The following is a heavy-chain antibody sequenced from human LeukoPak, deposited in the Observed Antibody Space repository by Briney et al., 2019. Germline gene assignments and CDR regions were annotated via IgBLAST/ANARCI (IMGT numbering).Heavy chain of an antibody. D-gene: IGHD3-10*01. Sequence: GASVKVSCRASGYTFTSYYMHWVRQAPGQGLEWMGWIDPNSGGTNYAQKFQGRVTMTRDTSISTAYMELSRLRSDDTAVYYCERTDRTITMVRGGDLDYWGQGTLVTVSS. CDR3: ERTDRTITMVRGGDLDY. V-gene: IGHV1-2*02. CDR2: IDPNSGGT. CDR1: GYTFTSYY. J-gene: IGHJ4*02.